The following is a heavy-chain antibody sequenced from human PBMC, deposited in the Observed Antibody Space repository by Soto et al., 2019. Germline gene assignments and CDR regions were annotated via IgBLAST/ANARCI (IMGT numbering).Heavy chain of an antibody. D-gene: IGHD1-26*01. CDR3: ARRYGSAIDY. Sequence: PSETLSLTCTVSGGTIGSWYWSWIRQPPGKGLEWIGYIYYSGSTNCNPSLKSRVTISVDTSKNQFSLKLSSVTAADTAVYYCARRYGSAIDYWGQGTLVTVSS. CDR2: IYYSGST. V-gene: IGHV4-59*08. CDR1: GGTIGSWY. J-gene: IGHJ4*02.